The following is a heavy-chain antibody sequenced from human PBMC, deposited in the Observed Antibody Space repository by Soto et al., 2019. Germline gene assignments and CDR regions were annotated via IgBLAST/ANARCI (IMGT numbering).Heavy chain of an antibody. Sequence: GGSLRLSCAASGFTFSSYAMSWVRQAPGKGLEWVSAISGSGGSTYYADSVKGRFTISRDNSKNTLYLQMNSLRAEDTAVYYCAKDAVVVPAAEYYFDYWGQGTLVTVSS. J-gene: IGHJ4*02. CDR2: ISGSGGST. D-gene: IGHD2-2*01. CDR1: GFTFSSYA. V-gene: IGHV3-23*01. CDR3: AKDAVVVPAAEYYFDY.